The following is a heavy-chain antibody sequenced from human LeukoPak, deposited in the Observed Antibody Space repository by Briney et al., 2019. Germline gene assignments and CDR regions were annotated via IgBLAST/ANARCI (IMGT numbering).Heavy chain of an antibody. CDR1: GYTFTSYD. CDR2: MNPNSGNT. CDR3: ARGPIILERLSQGYFDY. Sequence: GASVKVSCKASGYTFTSYDINWVRQATGQGLEWMGWMNPNSGNTGYAQKFQGRVTMTRNTSISTAYMELSSLRSEDTAVYYCARGPIILERLSQGYFDYWGQGTLVTVSS. V-gene: IGHV1-8*01. D-gene: IGHD3-3*01. J-gene: IGHJ4*02.